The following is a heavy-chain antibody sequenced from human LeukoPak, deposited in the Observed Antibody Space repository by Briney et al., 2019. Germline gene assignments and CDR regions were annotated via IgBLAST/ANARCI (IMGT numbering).Heavy chain of an antibody. D-gene: IGHD6-19*01. J-gene: IGHJ4*02. CDR2: IKQDGSEK. CDR3: ARRGIISGWYWAYYFDY. V-gene: IGHV3-7*01. Sequence: GGSLRLSCAASGFTVSSYWMSWVRQAPGKGLEWVANIKQDGSEKYYVDSVKGRFTISRDNAKNSLYLQMSSLRAEATAVYYCARRGIISGWYWAYYFDYWGQGTLVTVSS. CDR1: GFTVSSYW.